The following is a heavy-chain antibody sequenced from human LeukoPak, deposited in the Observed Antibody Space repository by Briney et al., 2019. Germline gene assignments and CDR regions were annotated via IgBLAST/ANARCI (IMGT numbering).Heavy chain of an antibody. CDR1: GYSFTDYY. D-gene: IGHD3-10*01. Sequence: GASVKVSCKASGYSFTDYYMHWVRQAPGQGLDWMGWISPRSGDTSYAQKFQGRVTMTRDTSINTVDMDLSGLTSDDTAVFYCARGREIHGGSDTKLDDYWGQGTLVTVSS. CDR3: ARGREIHGGSDTKLDDY. V-gene: IGHV1-2*02. J-gene: IGHJ4*02. CDR2: ISPRSGDT.